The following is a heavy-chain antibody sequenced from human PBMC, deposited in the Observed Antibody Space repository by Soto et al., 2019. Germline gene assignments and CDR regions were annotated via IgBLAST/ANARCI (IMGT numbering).Heavy chain of an antibody. D-gene: IGHD3-10*01. CDR1: GGIFSTYA. CDR2: IIPLFATP. CDR3: ARDRDDYGSGNYYNRIDF. Sequence: SVKVSCKASGGIFSTYAISWLRQAPGQGLEWMGGIIPLFATPNYAQRFQGRVTVTADESTSTAYMELSRLRSEDTAVYYCARDRDDYGSGNYYNRIDFWGQGTLVTVSS. V-gene: IGHV1-69*13. J-gene: IGHJ4*02.